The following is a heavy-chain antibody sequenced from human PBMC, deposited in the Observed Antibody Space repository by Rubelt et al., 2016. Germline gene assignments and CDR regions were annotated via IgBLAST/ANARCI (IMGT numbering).Heavy chain of an antibody. CDR2: INTNTGNP. Sequence: RQAPGQGLEWMGWINTNTGNPTYAQGFTGRFVFSLDTSVSTAYLQISSLKAEDTAVYYCARNGGMDTAMVTYYGMDVWGQGTTVTVSS. CDR3: ARNGGMDTAMVTYYGMDV. V-gene: IGHV7-4-1*02. D-gene: IGHD5-18*01. J-gene: IGHJ6*02.